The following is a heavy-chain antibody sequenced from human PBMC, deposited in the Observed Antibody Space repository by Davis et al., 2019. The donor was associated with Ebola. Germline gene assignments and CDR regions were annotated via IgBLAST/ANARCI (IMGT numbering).Heavy chain of an antibody. J-gene: IGHJ3*02. V-gene: IGHV3-7*04. D-gene: IGHD3-10*01. CDR1: GFTFSSYW. CDR3: ARAYGDAFNI. CDR2: IKQDGSEK. Sequence: GESLKISCAASGFTFSSYWMSWVRQAPGKGLEWVANIKQDGSEKYYVDSVKGRFTISRDNAKNSLYLQMNTLRAEDTAVYYCARAYGDAFNIWGQGTMVTVSS.